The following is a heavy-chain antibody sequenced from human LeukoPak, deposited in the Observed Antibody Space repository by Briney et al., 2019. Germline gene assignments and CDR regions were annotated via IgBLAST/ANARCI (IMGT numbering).Heavy chain of an antibody. J-gene: IGHJ4*02. Sequence: GASVRISCKASGNTFTDFGISWVRQAPGQGLEWMGWSSAYNGNSKYAEMFQARVTMTTDTATSTAYMELRGLRSDDTAAYYCVRDLGHVPGIFWDYWGQGTQVTVSS. CDR2: SSAYNGNS. D-gene: IGHD3-10*02. V-gene: IGHV1-18*04. CDR1: GNTFTDFG. CDR3: VRDLGHVPGIFWDY.